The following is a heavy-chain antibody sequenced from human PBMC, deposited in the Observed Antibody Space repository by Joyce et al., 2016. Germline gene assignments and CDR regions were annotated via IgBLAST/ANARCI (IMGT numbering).Heavy chain of an antibody. J-gene: IGHJ3*01. CDR1: GGSMINQY. CDR3: ARGGPSDAFDV. Sequence: QVQMQESGPGLVKPSETLSITCSVSGGSMINQYWSWIRQPPGKGLEGIGYIYYNGITNSDPSLKSRVAMLVDTSKNQFSLSLSSVTVADTAVYYCARGGPSDAFDVWGQGTMIAVSS. CDR2: IYYNGIT. V-gene: IGHV4-59*11.